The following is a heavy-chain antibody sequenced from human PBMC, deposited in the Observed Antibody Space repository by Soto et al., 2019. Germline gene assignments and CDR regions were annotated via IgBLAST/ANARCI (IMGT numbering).Heavy chain of an antibody. Sequence: QVQLVQSGAEVKIPGASVMVSCKASGYTFTTYGISWVRQAPGQGLEWMGWISPYNGNTIYAQRFQGRVSMTTDTSTTTAHMELRSLRVDDTAMYYCARVSATGRPFDYWGQGTLVTVSS. CDR1: GYTFTTYG. CDR3: ARVSATGRPFDY. V-gene: IGHV1-18*04. J-gene: IGHJ4*02. D-gene: IGHD6-13*01. CDR2: ISPYNGNT.